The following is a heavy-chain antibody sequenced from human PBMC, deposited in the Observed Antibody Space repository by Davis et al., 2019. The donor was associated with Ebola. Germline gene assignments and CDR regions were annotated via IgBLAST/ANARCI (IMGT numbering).Heavy chain of an antibody. CDR1: GGSVSSGSYF. D-gene: IGHD6-19*01. J-gene: IGHJ4*02. CDR3: ARTSDWYSPFFDY. CDR2: IYDSGST. V-gene: IGHV4-61*01. Sequence: MPSETLSLTCTVSGGSVSSGSYFWSWIRQPPAKGLEWIGYIYDSGSTNYNPSLKSRVTISVDTSKNQFSLKLSSVTAVDTAVYYCARTSDWYSPFFDYWGQGTLVTVSS.